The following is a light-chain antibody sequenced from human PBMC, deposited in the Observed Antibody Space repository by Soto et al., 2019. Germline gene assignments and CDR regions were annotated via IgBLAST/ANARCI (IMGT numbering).Light chain of an antibody. J-gene: IGKJ1*01. Sequence: EIVMTQSPATLSVSPGERATLSCRASQSVSRDLAWYQQKPGQAPRLLIYGASTRATGIPARFSGSGSGTEFTLTIYSLQSEDFAVYYSQQYNSWPPRWTFGHGTKVDIK. V-gene: IGKV3-15*01. CDR2: GAS. CDR3: QQYNSWPPRWT. CDR1: QSVSRD.